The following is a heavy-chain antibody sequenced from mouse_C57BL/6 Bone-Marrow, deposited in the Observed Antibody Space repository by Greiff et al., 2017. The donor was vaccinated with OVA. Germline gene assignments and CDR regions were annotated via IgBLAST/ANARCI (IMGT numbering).Heavy chain of an antibody. Sequence: QVHVKQPGAELVKPGASVKMSCKASGYTFTSYWITWVKQRPGQGLEWIGDIYPGSGSTNYNEKFKSKATLTVDTSSSTAYMQLSSLTSEDSAVYYCARSRSSPDYWGQGTTLTVSS. V-gene: IGHV1-55*01. J-gene: IGHJ2*01. D-gene: IGHD1-1*01. CDR3: ARSRSSPDY. CDR1: GYTFTSYW. CDR2: IYPGSGST.